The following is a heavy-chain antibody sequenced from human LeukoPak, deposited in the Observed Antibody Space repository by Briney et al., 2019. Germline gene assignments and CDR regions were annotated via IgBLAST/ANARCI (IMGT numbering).Heavy chain of an antibody. J-gene: IGHJ5*02. CDR3: ARVKGSSWLDNWFDP. CDR2: ISYDGSTK. D-gene: IGHD6-13*01. CDR1: GFTFSSYG. V-gene: IGHV3-30*03. Sequence: GGSLRLSCAASGFTFSSYGMHWVRQASGKGLEWVTVISYDGSTKYYADSVNGRFTISRDNSKNTLYLQMNSLRAEDTAVYYCARVKGSSWLDNWFDPWGQGTLVTVSS.